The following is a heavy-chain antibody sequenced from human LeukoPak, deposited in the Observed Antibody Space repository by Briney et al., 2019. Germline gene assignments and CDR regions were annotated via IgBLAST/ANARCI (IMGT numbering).Heavy chain of an antibody. V-gene: IGHV4-4*02. J-gene: IGHJ4*02. D-gene: IGHD6-19*01. CDR1: GGSISSSNW. CDR3: ARAVAAPRNYFDY. CDR2: IYHSGST. Sequence: SETLSLTCAVSGGSISSSNWWSWVRQPPGKGLEWIGEIYHSGSTNYNPSLKSRDTISVDKSKNQFSLKLSSVTAADTAVYYCARAVAAPRNYFDYWGQGTLVTVSS.